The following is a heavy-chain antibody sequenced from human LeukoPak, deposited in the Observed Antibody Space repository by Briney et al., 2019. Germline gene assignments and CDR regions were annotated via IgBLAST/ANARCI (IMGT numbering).Heavy chain of an antibody. CDR3: ARVSGTYFDY. D-gene: IGHD1-1*01. CDR2: ISWNSGSI. Sequence: GRSLRLSCAASGFTFDDYAMHWVRQAPGKGLEWVSGISWNSGSIGYADSVKGRFTISRDNAKNSLYLQMNSLRAEDTAVYYCARVSGTYFDYWGQGTLVTVSS. CDR1: GFTFDDYA. V-gene: IGHV3-9*01. J-gene: IGHJ4*02.